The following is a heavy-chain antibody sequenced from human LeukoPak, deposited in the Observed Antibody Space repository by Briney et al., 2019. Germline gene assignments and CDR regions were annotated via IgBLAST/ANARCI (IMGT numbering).Heavy chain of an antibody. CDR3: TTDISMIVVVPDY. CDR1: GFTFSNAW. CDR2: IKSKTDGGTT. J-gene: IGHJ4*02. D-gene: IGHD3-22*01. V-gene: IGHV3-15*01. Sequence: GGSLRLSCAASGFTFSNAWMTWVRQAPGKGLEWVGRIKSKTDGGTTDYAAPVKGRFTISRDDSKNTLYLQMSSLKTEDTALYYCTTDISMIVVVPDYWGQGTLVTVSS.